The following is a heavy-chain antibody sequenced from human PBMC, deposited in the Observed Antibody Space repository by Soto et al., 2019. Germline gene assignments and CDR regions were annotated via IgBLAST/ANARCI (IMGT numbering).Heavy chain of an antibody. D-gene: IGHD6-19*01. CDR3: ARDGAVAGDSNFDY. CDR1: GYTFTSYA. J-gene: IGHJ4*02. Sequence: ASVKVSCKASGYTFTSYAMHWVRQAPGQRLEWMGWINAGNGNTKYSQKFQGRVTITRDTSASTAYMELSSLRSEDTAVYYCARDGAVAGDSNFDYWGEGTLVTVSS. V-gene: IGHV1-3*01. CDR2: INAGNGNT.